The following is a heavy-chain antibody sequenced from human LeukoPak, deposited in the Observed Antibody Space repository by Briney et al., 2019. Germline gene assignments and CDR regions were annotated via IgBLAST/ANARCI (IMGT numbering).Heavy chain of an antibody. CDR3: AKASGSHTYYFDY. D-gene: IGHD1-26*01. CDR2: ISTSSSYI. V-gene: IGHV3-21*04. Sequence: PGGSLRLSCAASGFTFSSYSMNWVRQVPGKGLEWVSFISTSSSYIYYADSVKGRFTISRDNSKNTLYLQMNSLRAEDTAVYYCAKASGSHTYYFDYWGQGTLVTVSS. J-gene: IGHJ4*02. CDR1: GFTFSSYS.